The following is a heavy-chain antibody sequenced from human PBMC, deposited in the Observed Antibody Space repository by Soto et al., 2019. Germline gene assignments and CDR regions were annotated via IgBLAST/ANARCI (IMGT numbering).Heavy chain of an antibody. V-gene: IGHV1-24*01. J-gene: IGHJ4*02. CDR3: ATDLGSRGAGLDY. Sequence: QVPLVQSGAEVKKPGASVKVSCKVSGYTLTELSMHWVRQAPGKGLEWMGGFDPEDGETIYAQKFQGRVTMTEETSTDTAYMELSSLRSEDTAVYYCATDLGSRGAGLDYWGQGTLVTVSS. D-gene: IGHD3-10*01. CDR2: FDPEDGET. CDR1: GYTLTELS.